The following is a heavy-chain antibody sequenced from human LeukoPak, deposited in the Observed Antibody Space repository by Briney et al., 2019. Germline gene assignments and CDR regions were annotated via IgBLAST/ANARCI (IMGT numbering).Heavy chain of an antibody. V-gene: IGHV3-66*01. CDR1: GFTVSSNY. CDR2: IYSGGST. CDR3: ARDGTYYYGSGSHYLIY. D-gene: IGHD3-10*01. Sequence: GGSLRLSCAASGFTVSSNYMSWVRQAPGKGLEWVSVIYSGGSTYYADSVKGRFTISRDNSKNTLYLQMNSLGAEDTAVYYCARDGTYYYGSGSHYLIYWGQGTLVTVSS. J-gene: IGHJ4*02.